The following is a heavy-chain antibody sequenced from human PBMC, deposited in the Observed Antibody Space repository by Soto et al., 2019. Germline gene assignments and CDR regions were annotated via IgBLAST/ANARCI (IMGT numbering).Heavy chain of an antibody. CDR1: GGSISSYY. Sequence: ASETLSLTCTVSGGSISSYYWSWIRQPPGKGLEWIGYIYYSGSTNYNPSLKSRVTISVDTSKNQFSLKLSSVTAADTAVYYCARLFKWRFDPWGQGTLVTVYS. CDR2: IYYSGST. V-gene: IGHV4-59*01. D-gene: IGHD1-26*01. CDR3: ARLFKWRFDP. J-gene: IGHJ5*02.